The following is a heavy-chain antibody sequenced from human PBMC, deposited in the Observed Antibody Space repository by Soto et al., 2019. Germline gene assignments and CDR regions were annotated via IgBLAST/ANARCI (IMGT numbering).Heavy chain of an antibody. D-gene: IGHD3-3*01. Sequence: GGSLRLSCAASGFTVSSNYMSWVRQAPGKGLEWVSVIHSGGSTYYADSVKGRFTTSRDNSKNTLYLQMNSLRAEDTAVYYCARGGGYYDFWSGYYTEIYFDYWGQGTLVTVSS. CDR1: GFTVSSNY. CDR2: IHSGGST. V-gene: IGHV3-66*01. CDR3: ARGGGYYDFWSGYYTEIYFDY. J-gene: IGHJ4*02.